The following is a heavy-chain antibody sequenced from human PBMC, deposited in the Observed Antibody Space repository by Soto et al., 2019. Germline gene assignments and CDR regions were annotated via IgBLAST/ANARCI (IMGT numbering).Heavy chain of an antibody. Sequence: SETLSLTCTVSEGSISSSNWWSWVRQPPGKGLEWIGEIYHSGSTNYNPSLKSRVTISVDKSKNQFSLKLTSVTAADTAVYYFAYSTGGYRLDLWGKGTLVTVSS. CDR1: EGSISSSNW. V-gene: IGHV4-4*02. CDR2: IYHSGST. CDR3: AYSTGGYRLDL. J-gene: IGHJ6*04. D-gene: IGHD2-8*02.